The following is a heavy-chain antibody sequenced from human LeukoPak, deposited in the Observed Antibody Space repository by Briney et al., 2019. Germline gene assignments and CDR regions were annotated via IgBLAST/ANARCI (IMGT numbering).Heavy chain of an antibody. CDR2: IYYSGST. CDR3: ARTYDSSGYYYTGGAFDI. CDR1: GGSISSYY. D-gene: IGHD3-22*01. V-gene: IGHV4-59*01. Sequence: ASETLSLTCTVSGGSISSYYWSWIRQPPGKGLEWIGYIYYSGSTNYNPSLKSRVTISVDTSKNQFSLKLSSVTAADTAVYYCARTYDSSGYYYTGGAFDIWGQGTMVTVSS. J-gene: IGHJ3*02.